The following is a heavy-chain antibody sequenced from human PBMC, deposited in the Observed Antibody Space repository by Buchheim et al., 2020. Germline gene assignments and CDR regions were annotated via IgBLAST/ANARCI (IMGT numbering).Heavy chain of an antibody. Sequence: EVQLVQSGAEVKKPGESLRISCKGSGYSFTSYWISWVRQMPGKGLEWMGRIDPSDSYTNYSPSFQGHVTISADKSISTAYLQWSSLKASDTAMYYCASQPILAAYCSSTSCYQNYGMDVWGQGTT. D-gene: IGHD2-2*01. CDR2: IDPSDSYT. J-gene: IGHJ6*02. CDR1: GYSFTSYW. V-gene: IGHV5-10-1*03. CDR3: ASQPILAAYCSSTSCYQNYGMDV.